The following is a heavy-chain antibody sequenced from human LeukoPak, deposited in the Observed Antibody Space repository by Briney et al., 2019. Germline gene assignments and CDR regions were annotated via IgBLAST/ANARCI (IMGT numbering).Heavy chain of an antibody. D-gene: IGHD3-3*01. CDR3: ARHDYDFWSGYPYFDY. CDR1: GGSISSYY. V-gene: IGHV4-59*08. J-gene: IGHJ4*02. CDR2: IYYSGST. Sequence: PSETLSLTCTVSGGSISSYYWSWIRQPPGKGLDWIGYIYYSGSTNYNPSLKSRVTISVDTSKNQFSLKLSSVTAADTAVYYCARHDYDFWSGYPYFDYWGQGTLVTVSS.